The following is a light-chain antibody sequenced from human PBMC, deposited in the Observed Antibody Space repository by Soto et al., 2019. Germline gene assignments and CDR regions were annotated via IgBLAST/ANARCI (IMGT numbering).Light chain of an antibody. CDR2: GAS. CDR1: QSVTNS. Sequence: EIVLAQSPGTLSLSPGERATLSCRASQSVTNSFLAWYQQKPGQAPRLLIYGASSRATAFPARFSGSGSGTEFTLTISSLQSEDFAVYYCQQYNSWPITFGQGTRLEI. J-gene: IGKJ5*01. CDR3: QQYNSWPIT. V-gene: IGKV3-15*01.